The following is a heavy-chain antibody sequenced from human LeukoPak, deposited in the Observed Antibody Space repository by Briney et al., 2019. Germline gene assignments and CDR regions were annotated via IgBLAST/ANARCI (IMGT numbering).Heavy chain of an antibody. V-gene: IGHV3-30*04. CDR3: ARGEYSSGLGAY. J-gene: IGHJ4*02. D-gene: IGHD6-19*01. Sequence: GGSLRLSCAASGFTFSSYAMHWVRQAPGKGLEWVAVISYDGSNKYYADSVKGRFTISRDNSKNTLYLQMNNLRAEDTAVYYCARGEYSSGLGAYWGQGTLVTVSS. CDR1: GFTFSSYA. CDR2: ISYDGSNK.